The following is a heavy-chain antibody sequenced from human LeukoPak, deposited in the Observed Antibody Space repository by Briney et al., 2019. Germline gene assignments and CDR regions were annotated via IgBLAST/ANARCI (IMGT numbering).Heavy chain of an antibody. CDR2: ISSSGSTI. CDR1: GSTFRSYS. J-gene: IGHJ4*02. V-gene: IGHV3-48*04. CDR3: ASNYYGSDFDY. D-gene: IGHD3-10*01. Sequence: GGSLRLSCAASGSTFRSYSMNWVRQPPGRGLEWVSYISSSGSTIYYADSVKGRFTISRDNAKNSLYLQMNSLRAEDTAVYYCASNYYGSDFDYWGQGTLVTVSS.